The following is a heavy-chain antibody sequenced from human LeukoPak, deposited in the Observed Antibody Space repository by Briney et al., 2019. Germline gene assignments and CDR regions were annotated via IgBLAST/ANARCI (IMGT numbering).Heavy chain of an antibody. V-gene: IGHV4-30-2*01. Sequence: PSETLSLTCAVSGGSISSGGYSWRWIRQPPGKGLEWIGYIYHSGSTYYNPSLKSRVTISVDRSKNQFSLKLSSVTAADTAVYYCARGDYDILTGYSVFDYWGQGTLVTVSS. CDR3: ARGDYDILTGYSVFDY. D-gene: IGHD3-9*01. CDR2: IYHSGST. CDR1: GGSISSGGYS. J-gene: IGHJ4*02.